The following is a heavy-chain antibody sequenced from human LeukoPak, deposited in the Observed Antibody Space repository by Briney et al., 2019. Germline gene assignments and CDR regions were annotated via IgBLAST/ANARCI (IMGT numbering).Heavy chain of an antibody. CDR3: TKHQAGDIVVVPAAIDAFDI. J-gene: IGHJ3*02. Sequence: SVKVSCKASGGTFSSYAISWVRLAPGQGLEWMGGIIPIFGTANYAQKFQGRVTITTDESTSTAYMELSSLRSEDAAVYYCTKHQAGDIVVVPAAIDAFDIWGQGTMVTVSS. CDR2: IIPIFGTA. D-gene: IGHD2-2*01. CDR1: GGTFSSYA. V-gene: IGHV1-69*05.